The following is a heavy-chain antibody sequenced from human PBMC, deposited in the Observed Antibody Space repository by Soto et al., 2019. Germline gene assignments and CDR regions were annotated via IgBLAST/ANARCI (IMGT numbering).Heavy chain of an antibody. V-gene: IGHV1-69*06. CDR3: ARAAKRYFGS. J-gene: IGHJ4*02. Sequence: QVQLVQSGAEVKKPGSSVNVSCKASGGTFNTFALSWVRQAPGQGLEYLGGIVPILAPAFYAQRFQGRVTITADKATNTAYLELTSLGSEETAVCYCARAAKRYFGSWGQGTQGTVSS. CDR1: GGTFNTFA. CDR2: IVPILAPA.